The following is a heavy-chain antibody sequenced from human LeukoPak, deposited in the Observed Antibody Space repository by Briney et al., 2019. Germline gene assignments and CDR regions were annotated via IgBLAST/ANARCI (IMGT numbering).Heavy chain of an antibody. CDR3: AKDLGDGYNWGGFDY. D-gene: IGHD5-24*01. CDR1: GFTFSSYG. Sequence: GGSLRLSCVASGFTFSSYGMHWVRQAPGKGLEWVAVISYDGSNKYYADSVKGRFTISRDNSKNTLYLQMKSLRAEDTAVYYCAKDLGDGYNWGGFDYWGQGTLVTVSS. V-gene: IGHV3-30*18. J-gene: IGHJ4*02. CDR2: ISYDGSNK.